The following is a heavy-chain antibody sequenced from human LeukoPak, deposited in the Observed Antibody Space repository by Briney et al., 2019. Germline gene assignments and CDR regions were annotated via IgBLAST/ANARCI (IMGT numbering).Heavy chain of an antibody. CDR2: IYTSGST. V-gene: IGHV4-4*07. Sequence: SETLSLTCTVSGGSISSYYWSWIRQPAGKGLEWIGRIYTSGSTNYNPSLRSRVTISVDTSNNHFSLMLNSVTAADTAVYYCARRNILTEGEAFDIWGQGTMVTVSS. J-gene: IGHJ3*02. D-gene: IGHD3-9*01. CDR1: GGSISSYY. CDR3: ARRNILTEGEAFDI.